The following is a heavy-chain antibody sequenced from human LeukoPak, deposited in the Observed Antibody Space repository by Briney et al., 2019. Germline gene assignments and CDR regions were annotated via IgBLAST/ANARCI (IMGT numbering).Heavy chain of an antibody. CDR2: IIPIFGTA. J-gene: IGHJ3*02. Sequence: SVKVSCKASGGTFSSYAISWVRQAPGHGLEWMGGIIPIFGTANYAQKFQGRVTITADESTSTAYMELSSLRSEDTGVYYCARDSVWSGYYLGPRVNDAFDIWGQGTMVTVSS. V-gene: IGHV1-69*13. CDR3: ARDSVWSGYYLGPRVNDAFDI. CDR1: GGTFSSYA. D-gene: IGHD3-3*01.